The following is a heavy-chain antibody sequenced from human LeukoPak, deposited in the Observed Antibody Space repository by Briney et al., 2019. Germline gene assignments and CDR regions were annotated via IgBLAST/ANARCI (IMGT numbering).Heavy chain of an antibody. J-gene: IGHJ4*02. CDR3: ATSRGVVTSIFDY. V-gene: IGHV3-21*01. D-gene: IGHD2-21*02. CDR1: GFAFSSYS. CDR2: ISSSSSYI. Sequence: KPGGSLRLSCAASGFAFSSYSMNWVRQAPGKGLEWVSSISSSSSYIYYADSVKGRFTISRDNAKNSLYLQMNSLTAEDTAVYYCATSRGVVTSIFDYWGQGTLVTVSS.